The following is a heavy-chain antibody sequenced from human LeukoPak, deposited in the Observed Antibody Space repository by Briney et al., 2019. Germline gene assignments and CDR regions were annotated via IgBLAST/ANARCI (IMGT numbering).Heavy chain of an antibody. CDR2: IYYSGST. D-gene: IGHD6-13*01. V-gene: IGHV4-59*01. CDR1: GGSISSYY. J-gene: IGHJ4*02. Sequence: TSETLSLTCTVSGGSISSYYWSWTRQPPGKGLEWIGYIYYSGSTNYNPSLKSRVTISVDTSKNQFSLKLSSVTAADTAVYYCAREGSSWYSADYWGQGTLVTVSS. CDR3: AREGSSWYSADY.